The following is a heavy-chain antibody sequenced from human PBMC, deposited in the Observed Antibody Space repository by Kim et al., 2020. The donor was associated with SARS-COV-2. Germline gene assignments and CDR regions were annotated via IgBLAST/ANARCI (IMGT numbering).Heavy chain of an antibody. CDR1: GFTFSSYA. J-gene: IGHJ4*02. D-gene: IGHD3-10*01. V-gene: IGHV3-23*01. CDR2: ISGSGGST. CDR3: AKGDYYYGSGSHLDY. Sequence: GGSLRLSCAASGFTFSSYAMSWVRQAPGKGLEWVSAISGSGGSTYYADSVKGRFTISRDNSKNTLYLQMNSLRAEDTAVYYCAKGDYYYGSGSHLDYWGQGTLVTVSS.